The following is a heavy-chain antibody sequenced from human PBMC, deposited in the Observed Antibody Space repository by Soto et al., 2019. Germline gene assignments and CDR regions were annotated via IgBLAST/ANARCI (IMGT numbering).Heavy chain of an antibody. CDR1: GFIFSTYG. Sequence: QVQLVESGGGVVQPGRSLRLSCAASGFIFSTYGMHWVRQAPGKGLEWLSVISYDGNNKYYADSVKGRFTISRDNSKNTLWLKMDSLRTEDTAVYYCAKDLRLTTITTVGDWGQGTLVTVSS. CDR2: ISYDGNNK. J-gene: IGHJ4*02. V-gene: IGHV3-30*18. CDR3: AKDLRLTTITTVGD. D-gene: IGHD4-17*01.